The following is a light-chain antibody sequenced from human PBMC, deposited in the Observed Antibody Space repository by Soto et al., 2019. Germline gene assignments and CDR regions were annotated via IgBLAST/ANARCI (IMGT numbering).Light chain of an antibody. CDR3: SSYEGSTNV. CDR2: EVN. CDR1: SSDVGGYNY. J-gene: IGLJ1*01. Sequence: QSALTQPPSASGSPGQSVAISCTGTSSDVGGYNYVSWYQQHPGKAPKLMIYEVNKRPSGVPDRFSGSKPGNTASLTVSGLQAEDEADYYCSSYEGSTNVFGNGTKLTV. V-gene: IGLV2-8*01.